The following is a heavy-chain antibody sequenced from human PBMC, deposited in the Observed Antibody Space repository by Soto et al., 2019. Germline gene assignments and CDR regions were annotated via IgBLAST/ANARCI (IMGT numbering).Heavy chain of an antibody. CDR2: ISANNGNT. D-gene: IGHD1-1*01. CDR3: ARNRSTHDN. J-gene: IGHJ1*01. CDR1: GYTFTDYG. V-gene: IGHV1-18*01. Sequence: QGQLVQSGVEVKKPGASVKVSCKASGYTFTDYGISWVRQAPGQGLEWMGWISANNGNTNYAQNLQGRVTMTTDTAQSKAYIELSSLSSEDTAVYYCARNRSTHDNWCQCTLMAVSS.